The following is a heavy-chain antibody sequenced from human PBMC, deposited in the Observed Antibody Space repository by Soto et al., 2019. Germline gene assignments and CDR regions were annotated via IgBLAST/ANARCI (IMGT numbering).Heavy chain of an antibody. V-gene: IGHV1-69*13. D-gene: IGHD3-3*01. CDR2: IIPISGTT. CDR1: GAPLNNHV. Sequence: SVKISCKTPGAPLNNHVIYLFRQAPGQGLEWMGGIIPISGTTKYAQKFQGRVTITADESTSTAYMELSSLRSAETAVYYCARGGPNTTFLGAFITYDMEDGGRGTTGTVSS. CDR3: ARGGPNTTFLGAFITYDMED. J-gene: IGHJ6*02.